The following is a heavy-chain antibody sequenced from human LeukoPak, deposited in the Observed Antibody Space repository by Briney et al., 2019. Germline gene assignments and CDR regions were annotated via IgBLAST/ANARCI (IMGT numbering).Heavy chain of an antibody. CDR3: ARHLTPNSRNDVFYYMDV. D-gene: IGHD1-1*01. CDR2: IYPGDSDT. CDR1: GYSFTSYW. V-gene: IGHV5-51*01. J-gene: IGHJ6*03. Sequence: LGESLKISCKASGYSFTSYWIGWVRQMPGKGLEWMGFIYPGDSDTRYSPSFQGQVTISADKSISTAYLQWSSLKASDSAMYYCARHLTPNSRNDVFYYMDVWGKGTTVTVSS.